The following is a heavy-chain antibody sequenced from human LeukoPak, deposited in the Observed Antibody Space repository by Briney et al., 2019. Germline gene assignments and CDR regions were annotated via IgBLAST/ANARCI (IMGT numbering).Heavy chain of an antibody. CDR2: MNPHSGNT. Sequence: ASVTVSCQASGYTFTSYDFNWVRPPTGQGLEWMGWMNPHSGNTGYAKKFQGRVTMARNTSISTAYMELSSLRSEDTAVYYCARKAILTGYYYYYYGMDVWGQGTTVTVSS. D-gene: IGHD3-9*01. CDR1: GYTFTSYD. CDR3: ARKAILTGYYYYYYGMDV. V-gene: IGHV1-8*01. J-gene: IGHJ6*02.